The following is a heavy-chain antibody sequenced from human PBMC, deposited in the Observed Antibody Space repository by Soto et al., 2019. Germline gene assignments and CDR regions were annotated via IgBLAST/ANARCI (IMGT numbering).Heavy chain of an antibody. D-gene: IGHD2-21*02. CDR3: AKTGPVTARIRFDY. V-gene: IGHV3-23*01. Sequence: EVQLLESGGGLVQPGGSLRLSCAGSGFTFRAYTMAWVRQAPGKGLEWVSGIDGRDGTYYADSVKGRFNISRDSSRNTVFLQMKSLRADDTAVYYCAKTGPVTARIRFDYWGQGGLVTVS. J-gene: IGHJ4*02. CDR2: IDGRDGT. CDR1: GFTFRAYT.